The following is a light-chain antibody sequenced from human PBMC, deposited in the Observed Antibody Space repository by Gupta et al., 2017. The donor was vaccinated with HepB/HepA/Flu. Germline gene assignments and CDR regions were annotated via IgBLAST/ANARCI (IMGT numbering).Light chain of an antibody. CDR2: AAS. V-gene: IGKV1-9*01. J-gene: IGKJ5*01. CDR1: QGISSY. CDR3: QQLNSSPST. Sequence: DIQLTQSPSFLSASVGDRVTIPCRASQGISSYLAWYQQKPGKAPKLLIYAASTLQSGVPSRFSGSGSGTEFTLTINSLQPEDFATYYCQQLNSSPSTFGQGTRLEIK.